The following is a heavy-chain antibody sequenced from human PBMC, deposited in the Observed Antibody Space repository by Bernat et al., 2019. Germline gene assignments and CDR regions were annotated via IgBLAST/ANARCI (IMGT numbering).Heavy chain of an antibody. CDR1: GFTFSSYV. J-gene: IGHJ5*02. Sequence: EVQVLESGGGLVQPGGSLRLSCAASGFTFSSYVMNWVRQAPGKGLGWVSSISGSGDSAYYADSVKGRLTISRDNSKNTVYLQMNSLRAEDTAVYYCAKPYYDIWSGYSPWGQGTLVTVSS. CDR3: AKPYYDIWSGYSP. D-gene: IGHD3-3*01. V-gene: IGHV3-23*01. CDR2: ISGSGDSA.